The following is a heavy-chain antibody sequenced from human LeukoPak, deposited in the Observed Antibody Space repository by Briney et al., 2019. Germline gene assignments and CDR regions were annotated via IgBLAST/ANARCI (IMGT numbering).Heavy chain of an antibody. V-gene: IGHV4-38-2*01. Sequence: PSETLSLTCAVSGYSISSGYYWGWIRQSPGKGLEWIGSIYHSGSTYYNPSLKSRVTISVDTSKNHFSLRLSSVTAADTAVYYCARRSGSYRAAAEYFQHWGQGTLVTVSS. CDR3: ARRSGSYRAAAEYFQH. CDR1: GYSISSGYY. CDR2: IYHSGST. D-gene: IGHD1-26*01. J-gene: IGHJ1*01.